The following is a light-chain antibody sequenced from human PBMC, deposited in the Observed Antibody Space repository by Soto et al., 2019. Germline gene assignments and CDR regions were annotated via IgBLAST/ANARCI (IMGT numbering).Light chain of an antibody. V-gene: IGKV3-15*01. J-gene: IGKJ1*01. CDR2: GAS. CDR3: QQYNNWRT. CDR1: QSVSSN. Sequence: EIVMTQSPATLSVSPWERATLSCRASQSVSSNLAWYQQKPGQAPRLLIYGASTRATGIPARFSGSGSGTEFTLTISSLQSEDFADYYCQQYNNWRTFGQGTKVEIK.